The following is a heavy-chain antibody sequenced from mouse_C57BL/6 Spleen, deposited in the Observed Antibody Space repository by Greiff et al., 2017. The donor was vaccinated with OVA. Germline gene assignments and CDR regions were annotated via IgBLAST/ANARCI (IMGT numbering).Heavy chain of an antibody. CDR2: INPSNGGT. CDR1: GYTFTSYW. CDR3: GRTHYDWDYMDY. V-gene: IGHV1-53*01. J-gene: IGHJ2*01. Sequence: QVQLQQSGTELVKPGASVKLSCKASGYTFTSYWMHWVKQRPGQGLEWIGNINPSNGGTNYNEKFKSKATLTVDKSSSTAYMQLSSLTSEDSAVYDCGRTHYDWDYMDYWGQGTTLTVSS. D-gene: IGHD2-4*01.